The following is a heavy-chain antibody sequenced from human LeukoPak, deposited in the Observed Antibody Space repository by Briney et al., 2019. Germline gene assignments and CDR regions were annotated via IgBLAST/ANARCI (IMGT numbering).Heavy chain of an antibody. J-gene: IGHJ6*02. CDR2: INPSGGST. D-gene: IGHD3-3*01. CDR3: ARVKRFLEWPYYYYGMDV. V-gene: IGHV1-46*01. CDR1: GYTFTSYY. Sequence: ASVKVSCKASGYTFTSYYMHWVRQAPRQGLEWMGIINPSGGSTSYAQKFQGRVTMTRDTSTSTVYMELSSLRSEDTAVYYCARVKRFLEWPYYYYGMDVWGQGTTVTVSS.